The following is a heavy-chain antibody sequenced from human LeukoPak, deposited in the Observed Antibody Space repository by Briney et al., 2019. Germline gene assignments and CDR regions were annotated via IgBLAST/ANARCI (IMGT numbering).Heavy chain of an antibody. V-gene: IGHV5-51*01. D-gene: IGHD6-19*01. CDR1: GCSFTSYW. J-gene: IGHJ4*02. Sequence: GESLKISCKGSGCSFTSYWIGWVRQMPGKGLEWMGIIYPGDSDTRYSPSFQGQVTISADKSISTAYLQWSSLEAPDTAMYYCARHGGSGWSDDYFGYWGQGTLVTVSS. CDR2: IYPGDSDT. CDR3: ARHGGSGWSDDYFGY.